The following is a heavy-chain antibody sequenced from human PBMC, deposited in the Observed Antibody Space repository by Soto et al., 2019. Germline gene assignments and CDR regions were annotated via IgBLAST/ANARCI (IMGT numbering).Heavy chain of an antibody. CDR2: SSNSGTFS. J-gene: IGHJ4*02. V-gene: IGHV3-11*06. CDR3: ARSGDNYNRLDY. Sequence: PGGSLRLSCEGSGFTFSDYYISWIRQAPGKGLEWISYSSNSGTFSRYADSVKGRFSISRDNTKNLLYLQMNSLRAEDTAVYYCARSGDNYNRLDYWGQGT. D-gene: IGHD1-1*01. CDR1: GFTFSDYY.